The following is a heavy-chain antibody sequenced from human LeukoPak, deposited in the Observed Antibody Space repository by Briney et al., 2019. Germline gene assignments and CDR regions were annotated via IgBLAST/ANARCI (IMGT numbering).Heavy chain of an antibody. CDR2: INHSGST. J-gene: IGHJ4*02. V-gene: IGHV4-34*01. CDR1: AGSLTGYY. D-gene: IGHD2-15*01. Sequence: SETLSLTCAVDAGSLTGYYWGCIRQPPGKGREWIGEINHSGSTNYNPSLKSRVTISVDTSKNQFSLKLSSVTAADTAVYYCARGLKVVAAATSHYFDYWGQGTLVTVSS. CDR3: ARGLKVVAAATSHYFDY.